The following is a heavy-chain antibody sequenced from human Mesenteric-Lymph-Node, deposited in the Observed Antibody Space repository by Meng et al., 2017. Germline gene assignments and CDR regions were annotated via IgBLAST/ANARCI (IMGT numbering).Heavy chain of an antibody. CDR1: GGSISSSNW. D-gene: IGHD3-3*02. CDR2: IYHSGST. CDR3: VISSHN. Sequence: VCRHDVGPGRCKLSGTRSLTCAFSGGSISSSNWWSWVRQPPEKGLEWIGEIYHSGSTYYNPSLKSRVTISVDKSKNQFSLKLSSVTAADTAIYYCVISSHNWGQGTLVTVSS. V-gene: IGHV4-4*02. J-gene: IGHJ4*02.